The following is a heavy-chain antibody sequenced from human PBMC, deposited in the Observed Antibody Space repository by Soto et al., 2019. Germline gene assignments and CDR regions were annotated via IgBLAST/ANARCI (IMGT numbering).Heavy chain of an antibody. J-gene: IGHJ4*02. CDR2: IYYSGRT. CDR3: ARQQTTVVTHAYFDH. V-gene: IGHV4-39*01. Sequence: SETLSLTCIVSGESISSSSYYWGWIRQPPGKGLEWIGSIYYSGRTYYNPSFKSRVTISIDTSKNQFSLKLSSVTATDTAVYYCARQQTTVVTHAYFDHWGQGALVTVSS. CDR1: GESISSSSYY. D-gene: IGHD2-21*02.